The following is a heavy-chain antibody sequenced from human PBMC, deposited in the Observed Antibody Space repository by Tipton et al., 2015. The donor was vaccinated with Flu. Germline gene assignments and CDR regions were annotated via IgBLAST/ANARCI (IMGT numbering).Heavy chain of an antibody. J-gene: IGHJ4*02. CDR1: GFTFSSYW. CDR3: ARFAIAAAGTYYFDY. Sequence: SLRLSCAASGFTFSSYWMHWVRQAPGKGLEWVSVIYSGGSTYYADSVKGRFTISRDNAKNSLYLQMNSLRAEDTAVYYCARFAIAAAGTYYFDYWGQGTLVTVSS. V-gene: IGHV3-66*01. CDR2: IYSGGST. D-gene: IGHD6-13*01.